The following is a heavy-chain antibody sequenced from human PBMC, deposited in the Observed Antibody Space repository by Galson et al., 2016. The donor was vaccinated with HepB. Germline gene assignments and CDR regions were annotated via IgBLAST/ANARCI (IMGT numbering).Heavy chain of an antibody. CDR3: ARVLLSSISAHAGGV. V-gene: IGHV1-3*01. D-gene: IGHD6-6*01. CDR1: GYTFTSYA. CDR2: VNGGNGKT. J-gene: IGHJ6*02. Sequence: SVKVSCKASGYTFTSYALHWVRQAPGERLEWMGRVNGGNGKTNYSQRFQGRITITRDTSASTAYMDLTSLRSQDTAVHYCARVLLSSISAHAGGVCGQGTTVTVSS.